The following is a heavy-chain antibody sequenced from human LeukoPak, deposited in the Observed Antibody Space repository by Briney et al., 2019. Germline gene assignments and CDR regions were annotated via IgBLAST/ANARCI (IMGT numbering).Heavy chain of an antibody. CDR3: ARGHTDFWSGYYSYYFDY. CDR2: INYSGTT. J-gene: IGHJ4*02. CDR1: GGSISSSTYY. V-gene: IGHV4-39*07. Sequence: SEALSLTCSVSGGSISSSTYYWGWIRQPPGKGLEWIATINYSGTTHYNPSLKSRVTMSADTSNNQFSLKVNSLTAADTAVYYCARGHTDFWSGYYSYYFDYWGQGTLVTVSS. D-gene: IGHD3-3*01.